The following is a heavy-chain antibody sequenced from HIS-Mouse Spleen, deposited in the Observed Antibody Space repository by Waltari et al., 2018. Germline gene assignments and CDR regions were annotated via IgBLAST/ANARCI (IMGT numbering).Heavy chain of an antibody. CDR3: AKAYRYYDFWSGYYEDYYYGMDV. CDR2: ISGSGGST. J-gene: IGHJ6*02. Sequence: GSLRLSCAASGFTFSSYAMSWVRQAPGKGLEWVSAISGSGGSTYYADSVKGRFTISRDNSKNTLYLQMNSLRAEDTAVYYCAKAYRYYDFWSGYYEDYYYGMDVWGQGTTVTVSS. D-gene: IGHD3-3*01. CDR1: GFTFSSYA. V-gene: IGHV3-23*01.